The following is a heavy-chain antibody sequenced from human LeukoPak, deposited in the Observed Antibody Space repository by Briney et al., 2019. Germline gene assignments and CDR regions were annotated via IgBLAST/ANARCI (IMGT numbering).Heavy chain of an antibody. D-gene: IGHD3-10*01. Sequence: SETLSLTCTVSGGSISSSSYYWGWIRQPPGKGLEWIGSIYYSGSTYYNPSLKSRVTISVDTSKNQFSLKLSSVTAADTAVYYCARAGRFGYYGMDVWGQGTTVTVSS. CDR2: IYYSGST. J-gene: IGHJ6*02. CDR3: ARAGRFGYYGMDV. V-gene: IGHV4-39*07. CDR1: GGSISSSSYY.